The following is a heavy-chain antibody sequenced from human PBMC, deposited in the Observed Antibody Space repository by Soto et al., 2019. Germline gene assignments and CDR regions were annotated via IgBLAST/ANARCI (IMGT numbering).Heavy chain of an antibody. Sequence: PSETLSLTCTVSGGSISSGGYHWRWIRQHPGKGLEWIGYIYYSGSTIYNPSLESRVTMSVDTSKNQFSLRLNSVTAADTAVYYCASFHVNPGRDSSHIFDSWGQGNLVTVS. V-gene: IGHV4-61*08. J-gene: IGHJ4*02. CDR2: IYYSGST. CDR1: GGSISSGGYH. D-gene: IGHD3-22*01. CDR3: ASFHVNPGRDSSHIFDS.